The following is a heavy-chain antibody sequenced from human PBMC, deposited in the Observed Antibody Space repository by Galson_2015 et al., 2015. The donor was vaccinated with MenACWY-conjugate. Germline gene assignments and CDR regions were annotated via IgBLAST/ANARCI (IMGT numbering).Heavy chain of an antibody. D-gene: IGHD1-26*01. J-gene: IGHJ4*02. CDR2: INSDGRST. V-gene: IGHV3-74*01. Sequence: SLRLSCAASGFTLSTYWMHWVRQAPGKGLVWVSCINSDGRSTSYADSVKGRFTISRDNAKNTLYLQMNSLRAEDTAVYYCARLGGNYRTTSHFDYWGQGTLVTVSS. CDR1: GFTLSTYW. CDR3: ARLGGNYRTTSHFDY.